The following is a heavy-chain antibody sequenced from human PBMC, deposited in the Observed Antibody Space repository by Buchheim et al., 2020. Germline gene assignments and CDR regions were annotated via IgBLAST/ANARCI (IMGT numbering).Heavy chain of an antibody. Sequence: EVQLVESGGGLVQPGGSLRLSCAASGFAFSTYSMNWVRQAPGKGLEWVSYISYRSSSIYYADSVKGRFTISRDSAKNSLYLQMNSLRDEDTAVYYCARGRIITPDFGMDVWGQGTT. V-gene: IGHV3-48*02. J-gene: IGHJ6*02. CDR2: ISYRSSSI. CDR3: ARGRIITPDFGMDV. CDR1: GFAFSTYS. D-gene: IGHD3-16*01.